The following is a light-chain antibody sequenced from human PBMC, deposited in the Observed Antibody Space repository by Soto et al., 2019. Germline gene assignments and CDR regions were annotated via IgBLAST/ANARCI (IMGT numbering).Light chain of an antibody. J-gene: IGKJ1*01. Sequence: DIQMTQSPSSLSASIGDRVTITCRASRSVGVDLTWYQQIPGKAPKLVIYGASNLQRGVPSRFSGGGSGTDFTLTITSLEVEDSATYYCQQTYAIPWTLGQGSKIEIK. CDR3: QQTYAIPWT. V-gene: IGKV1-39*01. CDR1: RSVGVD. CDR2: GAS.